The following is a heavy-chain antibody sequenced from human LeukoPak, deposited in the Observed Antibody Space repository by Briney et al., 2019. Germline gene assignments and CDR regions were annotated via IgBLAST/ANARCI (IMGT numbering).Heavy chain of an antibody. D-gene: IGHD3-3*01. J-gene: IGHJ5*02. CDR1: GGSISSYY. V-gene: IGHV4-34*01. CDR2: INHSGST. CDR3: ARGLTISNWFDP. Sequence: SETLSLTCTVSGGSISSYYWSWIRQPPGKGLEWIGEINHSGSTNYNPSLESRVTISVDTSKNQFSLKLSSVTAADTAVYYCARGLTISNWFDPWGQGTLVTVSS.